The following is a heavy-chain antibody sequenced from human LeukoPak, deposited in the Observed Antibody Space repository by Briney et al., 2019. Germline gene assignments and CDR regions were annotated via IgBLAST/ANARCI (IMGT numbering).Heavy chain of an antibody. CDR2: ISSSSSYI. V-gene: IGHV3-21*01. CDR1: GFTFSSYS. D-gene: IGHD2-15*01. J-gene: IGHJ6*04. Sequence: GGSLRLSCAASGFTFSSYSMNWVRQAPGKGLEWVSSISSSSSYIYYADSVKGRFTISRDNAKNSLYLQMNSLRAEDTAVYYCASPVIVTKRNYYHGMYVWGKGTTVTVSS. CDR3: ASPVIVTKRNYYHGMYV.